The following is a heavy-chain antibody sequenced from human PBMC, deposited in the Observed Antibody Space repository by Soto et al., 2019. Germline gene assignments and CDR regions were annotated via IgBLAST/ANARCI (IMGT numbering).Heavy chain of an antibody. CDR1: GYTFTSYA. Sequence: GASVKVSCKASGYTFTSYAMNWVRHAPGQGLEWMGWINTNTGNPTYAQGFTGRFVFSLDTSVSTAYLQICSLKAEDTAVYYCARAFPRIAAAGTVRPFDYWGQGTLVTVSS. V-gene: IGHV7-4-1*01. CDR2: INTNTGNP. D-gene: IGHD6-13*01. CDR3: ARAFPRIAAAGTVRPFDY. J-gene: IGHJ4*02.